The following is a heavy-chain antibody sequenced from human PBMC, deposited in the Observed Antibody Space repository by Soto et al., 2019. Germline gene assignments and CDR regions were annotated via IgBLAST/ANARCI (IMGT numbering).Heavy chain of an antibody. V-gene: IGHV4-39*01. CDR1: GGSISSGSYY. D-gene: IGHD5-18*01. J-gene: IGHJ4*02. CDR2: IYFSGST. CDR3: AAKRGYSYVVDY. Sequence: QLQLQESGPGLVKPSETLSLTCTVSGGSISSGSYYWGWIRQPPGKGLEWIGSIYFSGSTYYNPSLKSRVTIPVDTPKNQFSLKLSSVTAADTAVYYCAAKRGYSYVVDYWGQGTLVTVSS.